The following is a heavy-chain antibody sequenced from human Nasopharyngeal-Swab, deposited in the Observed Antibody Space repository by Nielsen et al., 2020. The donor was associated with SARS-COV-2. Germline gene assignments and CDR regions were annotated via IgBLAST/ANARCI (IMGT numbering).Heavy chain of an antibody. D-gene: IGHD6-13*01. CDR2: VHSYGNT. CDR3: ASRGAATDPSTRDLPYSRRTFDL. CDR1: GFTVSSSY. Sequence: GESLNISCASSGFTVSSSYMSWVRQAPGKGLEWVSTVHSYGNTYYADSVRGRFSSSRDNSKNTLSLQMSSLRAEDTAVYYCASRGAATDPSTRDLPYSRRTFDLWGRGTLVTVSS. J-gene: IGHJ2*01. V-gene: IGHV3-53*01.